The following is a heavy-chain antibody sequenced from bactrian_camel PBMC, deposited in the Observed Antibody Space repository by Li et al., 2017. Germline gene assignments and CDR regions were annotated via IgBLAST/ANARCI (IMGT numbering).Heavy chain of an antibody. CDR2: INAEGTT. CDR3: SQSPNYGLAC. J-gene: IGHJ4*01. V-gene: IGHV3S40*01. CDR1: GFTFSSYA. Sequence: VQLVESGGGSVQAGGALRLSCVASGFTFSSYAMIWVRQAPGKGLEWVSVINAEGTTGYADSVKGRFTISQGDAANTVYLNMNNLTPEDTSVYYCSQSPNYGLACRGQGTQVTVS. D-gene: IGHD5*01.